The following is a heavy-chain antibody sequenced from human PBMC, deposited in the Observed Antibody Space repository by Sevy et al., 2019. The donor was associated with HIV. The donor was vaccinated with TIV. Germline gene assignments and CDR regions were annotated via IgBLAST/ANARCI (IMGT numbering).Heavy chain of an antibody. D-gene: IGHD1-26*01. V-gene: IGHV1-24*01. Sequence: ASVKVSCKVSGYTLTELSMHWVRQAPGKGLEWMGGFDPEDGETIYAQTFQGRVTMTEDTSTDTAYMELSSLRSEDTAVYYCATGTVGATRGYYYYGMDVWGQGTTVTVSS. J-gene: IGHJ6*02. CDR3: ATGTVGATRGYYYYGMDV. CDR1: GYTLTELS. CDR2: FDPEDGET.